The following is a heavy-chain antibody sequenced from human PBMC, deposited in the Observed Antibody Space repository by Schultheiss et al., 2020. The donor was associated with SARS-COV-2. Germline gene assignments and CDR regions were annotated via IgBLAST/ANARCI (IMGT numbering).Heavy chain of an antibody. CDR3: ARETNAAFDI. CDR1: GFTFDDYA. V-gene: IGHV3-21*01. CDR2: ISASSSYI. Sequence: GGSLRLSCAASGFTFDDYAMHWVRQAPGKGLQWVSSISASSSYILYADSVKGRFTISRDNAKNSLYLQMNSLRAEDTAVYYCARETNAAFDIWGQGTMVTVSS. J-gene: IGHJ3*02.